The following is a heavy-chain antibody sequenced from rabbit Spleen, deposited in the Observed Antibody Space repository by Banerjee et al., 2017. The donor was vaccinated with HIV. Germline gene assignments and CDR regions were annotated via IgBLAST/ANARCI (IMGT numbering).Heavy chain of an antibody. CDR3: ARDTGTSFSSYGMDL. CDR1: GFSFSSSYD. Sequence: QEQLVESGGGLVKPGTSLTLICTASGFSFSSSYDMCWVRQAPGKGLEWIGCMYTGNGKNYYATWATGRFTISKTSSTTVTLQMTSLTVADTATYFCARDTGTSFSSYGMDLWGPGTSSPS. J-gene: IGHJ6*01. CDR2: MYTGNGKN. V-gene: IGHV1S45*01. D-gene: IGHD7-1*01.